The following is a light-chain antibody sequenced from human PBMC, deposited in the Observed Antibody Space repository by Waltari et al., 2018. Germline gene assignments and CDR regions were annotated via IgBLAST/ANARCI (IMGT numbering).Light chain of an antibody. Sequence: IQLTQSPSSLSASVGDSVTITCRASQDIGNYLAWYQEKPGKAPKVLISAASTLQSGVPARFSGSGSGTDFTLTISSLQPEDFATYYCQQLNSAFGPGTKVDIK. CDR3: QQLNSA. J-gene: IGKJ3*01. V-gene: IGKV1-9*01. CDR1: QDIGNY. CDR2: AAS.